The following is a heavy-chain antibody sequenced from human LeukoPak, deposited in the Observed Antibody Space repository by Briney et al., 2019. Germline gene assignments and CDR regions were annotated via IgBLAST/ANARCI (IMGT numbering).Heavy chain of an antibody. V-gene: IGHV4-59*01. J-gene: IGHJ3*02. CDR3: ARASPPYYYDSSGYYPGAFDI. CDR2: IYYSGST. Sequence: PSETLSLTCTVSGGSISSYYWSWIRQPSGKGLEWIGYIYYSGSTNYNPSLKSRVTISVDTSKNQFSLKLSSVTAADTAVYYCARASPPYYYDSSGYYPGAFDIWGQGTMVTVSS. D-gene: IGHD3-22*01. CDR1: GGSISSYY.